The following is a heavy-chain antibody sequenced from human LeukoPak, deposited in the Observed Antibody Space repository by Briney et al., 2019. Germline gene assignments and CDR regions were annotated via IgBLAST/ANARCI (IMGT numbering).Heavy chain of an antibody. J-gene: IGHJ6*02. CDR1: GFTFSSYS. Sequence: NPGGSLRLSCAASGFTFSSYSMNWVRQAPGKGLEWVSSISSSSSYIYYADSVKGRFTISRDNAKNSLYLQMNSLRAEGTAVYYCAIFGGKGYYYGMDVWGQGTTVTVSS. V-gene: IGHV3-21*01. CDR2: ISSSSSYI. CDR3: AIFGGKGYYYGMDV. D-gene: IGHD3-3*01.